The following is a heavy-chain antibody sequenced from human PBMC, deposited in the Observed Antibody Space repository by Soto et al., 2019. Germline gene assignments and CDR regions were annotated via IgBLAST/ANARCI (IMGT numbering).Heavy chain of an antibody. Sequence: EVQLLESGGGLVQSGGSLRLSCAGSGFTFSSHGMNWVRQAPGKGLEWVSAIGSSGATTYYADSVKGRFTISRDNSQNILILQMNSLRVEDTAVYYCARLAGPRACWGQGTLVTVSS. CDR2: IGSSGATT. J-gene: IGHJ4*02. CDR1: GFTFSSHG. V-gene: IGHV3-23*01. D-gene: IGHD2-21*01. CDR3: ARLAGPRAC.